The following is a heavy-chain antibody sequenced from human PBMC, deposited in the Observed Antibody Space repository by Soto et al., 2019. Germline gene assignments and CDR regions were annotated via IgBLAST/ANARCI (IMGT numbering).Heavy chain of an antibody. CDR2: ISAYNGNT. V-gene: IGHV1-18*01. CDR3: ARDPVMIVVVPPYYYYYGMDV. Sequence: GASVKVSCKASGYTFTSYGISWVRQAPGQGLEWMGWISAYNGNTNYAQKLQGRVTMTTDTSTSTAYMELRSLRSDDTAVYYCARDPVMIVVVPPYYYYYGMDVWGQGTTVTVSS. D-gene: IGHD3-22*01. J-gene: IGHJ6*02. CDR1: GYTFTSYG.